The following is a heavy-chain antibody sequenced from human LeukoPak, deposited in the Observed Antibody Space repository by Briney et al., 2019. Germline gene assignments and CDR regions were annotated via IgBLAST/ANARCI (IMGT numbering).Heavy chain of an antibody. J-gene: IGHJ5*02. Sequence: GGSLRLSCAASGFTFRSFAMMWFRQAPGKGLEWVSAISGRGVDIYYADSVKGRFTISRDNSKNTLFLQMNSLRVEDTAVYYCASRHPDIASPWGQGTLVTVSS. CDR2: ISGRGVDI. D-gene: IGHD5-12*01. V-gene: IGHV3-23*01. CDR3: ASRHPDIASP. CDR1: GFTFRSFA.